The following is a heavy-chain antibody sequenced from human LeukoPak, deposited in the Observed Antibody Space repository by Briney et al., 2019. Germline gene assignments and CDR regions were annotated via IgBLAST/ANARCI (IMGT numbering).Heavy chain of an antibody. CDR3: SRQPGTSLDY. CDR2: IYPRDSDI. J-gene: IGHJ4*02. V-gene: IGHV5-51*01. Sequence: GESLKISCKASGYSFTSYWIGWVRQLPGKGLEWMGIIYPRDSDITYSPSFQGQVTISVDKSISTAYLQWSSLKASDTAMYYCSRQPGTSLDYWGLGTLVTVPS. CDR1: GYSFTSYW. D-gene: IGHD3-10*01.